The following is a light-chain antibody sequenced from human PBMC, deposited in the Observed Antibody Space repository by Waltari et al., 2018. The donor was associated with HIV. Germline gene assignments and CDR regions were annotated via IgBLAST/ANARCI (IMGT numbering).Light chain of an antibody. CDR2: DDV. V-gene: IGLV3-21*02. Sequence: SYVLTQAPSISVAPGPTAPISCGNIGRHSVQWYRQKPGRAPLLVVLDDVDRSSGIPARFSGARSGERATLTISGVEAGDEADYYCQVWDRGYKEAVFGGGT. CDR3: QVWDRGYKEAV. J-gene: IGLJ2*01. CDR1: NIGRHS.